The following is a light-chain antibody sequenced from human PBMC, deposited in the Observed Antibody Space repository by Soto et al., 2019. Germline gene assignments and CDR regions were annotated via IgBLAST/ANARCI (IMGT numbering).Light chain of an antibody. Sequence: EIVLTQSPGTLSLSPGERATLSCRASQSVSSNLAWYQQKPGQAPRLLIYDASNRATGIPARFSGSGSGTDFTLTISSLEPEDFAVYYCQQYNNWPWTFGQGTKVDIK. CDR3: QQYNNWPWT. J-gene: IGKJ1*01. CDR1: QSVSSN. CDR2: DAS. V-gene: IGKV3-11*01.